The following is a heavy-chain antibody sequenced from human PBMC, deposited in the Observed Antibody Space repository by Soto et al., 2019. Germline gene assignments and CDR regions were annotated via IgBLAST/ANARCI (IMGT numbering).Heavy chain of an antibody. J-gene: IGHJ6*03. V-gene: IGHV4-34*01. CDR1: GGSFSGYY. Sequence: PSETLSLTCAVYGGSFSGYYWSWIRQPPWKGLEWIGEINHSGSTNYNPSLKSRVTISVDTSKNQFSLKLSSVTAADTAVYYCARGSDCSGGSCHRYYYYMDVWGKGTTVTVSS. D-gene: IGHD2-15*01. CDR2: INHSGST. CDR3: ARGSDCSGGSCHRYYYYMDV.